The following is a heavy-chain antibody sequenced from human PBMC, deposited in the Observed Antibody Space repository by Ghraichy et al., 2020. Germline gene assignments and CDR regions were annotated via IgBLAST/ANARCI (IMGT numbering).Heavy chain of an antibody. CDR3: ARGSDITASGPLHF. V-gene: IGHV3-20*04. J-gene: IGHJ4*02. CDR2: INWDGGST. Sequence: GGSLRLSCAASGFVFDDFGMSWVRQAPGRGLEWVSSINWDGGSTTSADSVKGRFTVSRDNAMRLLYLQMHSLRADDTAFYFCARGSDITASGPLHFWGQGSLGIVSS. D-gene: IGHD5-12*01. CDR1: GFVFDDFG.